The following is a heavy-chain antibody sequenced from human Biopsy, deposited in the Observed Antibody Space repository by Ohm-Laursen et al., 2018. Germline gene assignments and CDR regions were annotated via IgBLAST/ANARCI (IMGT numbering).Heavy chain of an antibody. J-gene: IGHJ4*02. CDR2: MTPIP. CDR3: VRRDSLDY. CDR1: GYTFTSYY. Sequence: ASVKVSCKTSGYTFTSYYMHWVRQAPGQGLEWMGVMTPIPTYAQKFQGRLTLTRDTSTSTVYMELSSLRSEDTAIYYCVRRDSLDYWGQGTLVTVSS. V-gene: IGHV1-46*01.